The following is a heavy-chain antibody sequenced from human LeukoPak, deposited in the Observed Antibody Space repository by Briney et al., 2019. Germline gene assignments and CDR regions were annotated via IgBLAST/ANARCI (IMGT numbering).Heavy chain of an antibody. D-gene: IGHD6-19*01. V-gene: IGHV3-64*01. CDR1: GFTFSSYG. CDR2: ISSNGGST. CDR3: ATTIAVAGPNAFDI. J-gene: IGHJ3*02. Sequence: PGGSLRLSCAASGFTFSSYGMHWVRQAPGKGLEYVSAISSNGGSTYYANSVKGRFTISRDNSKNTLYLQMGSLRAEDMAVYYCATTIAVAGPNAFDIWGQGTMVTVSS.